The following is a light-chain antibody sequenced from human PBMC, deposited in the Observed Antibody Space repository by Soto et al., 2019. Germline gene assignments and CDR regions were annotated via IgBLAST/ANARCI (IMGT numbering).Light chain of an antibody. Sequence: EIVLTQSPGTLSLSPGERATLSCRASQSIDSTYLAWYQQKPGQAPRLLIYGASSRATGIPHRFSGSASGTDFTLTISRLETEDFAGYYCQHYGSAPRALGQGTKVEIK. CDR1: QSIDSTY. CDR2: GAS. CDR3: QHYGSAPRA. J-gene: IGKJ1*01. V-gene: IGKV3-20*01.